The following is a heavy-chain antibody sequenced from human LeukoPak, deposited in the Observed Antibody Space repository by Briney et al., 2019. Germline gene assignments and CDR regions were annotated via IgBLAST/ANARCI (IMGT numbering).Heavy chain of an antibody. Sequence: PSETLSLTCTVSGGSISSYYWSWIRQPPGKGLEWIGFIYDSGGTNYNSSLKSRVTISVDTSKNQFSLKLSSVTAADTAVYYCARGGIIVGVDYWGLGTLVTVSS. D-gene: IGHD1-26*01. J-gene: IGHJ4*02. CDR1: GGSISSYY. V-gene: IGHV4-59*01. CDR2: IYDSGGT. CDR3: ARGGIIVGVDY.